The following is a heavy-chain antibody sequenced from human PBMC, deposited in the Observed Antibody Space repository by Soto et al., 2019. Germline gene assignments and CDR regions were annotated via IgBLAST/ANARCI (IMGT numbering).Heavy chain of an antibody. Sequence: ASVKVSCTASGYTFTSYGIRWVRQAPGQGLEWMGWISAYNGNTNYAQKLQGRVTMTTDTSTSTAYMELRSLRSDDTAVYYCANYDYYDSSGYYDYWFDPWGQGTLVTVSS. J-gene: IGHJ5*02. CDR3: ANYDYYDSSGYYDYWFDP. D-gene: IGHD3-22*01. CDR1: GYTFTSYG. V-gene: IGHV1-18*01. CDR2: ISAYNGNT.